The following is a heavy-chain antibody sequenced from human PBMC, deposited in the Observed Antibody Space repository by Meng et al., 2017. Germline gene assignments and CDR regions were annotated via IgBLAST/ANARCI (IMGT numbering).Heavy chain of an antibody. Sequence: GGSLRLSCAASGFTFSSYSMNWVRQAPGKGLAWVSSISSSSSYIYYADSVKGRFTISRDNAKNSLYLQMNSLRAEDTAVYYCARDSGWLQFLSDFDIWGQGTRVTVSS. CDR1: GFTFSSYS. CDR3: ARDSGWLQFLSDFDI. CDR2: ISSSSSYI. V-gene: IGHV3-21*01. J-gene: IGHJ3*02. D-gene: IGHD5-24*01.